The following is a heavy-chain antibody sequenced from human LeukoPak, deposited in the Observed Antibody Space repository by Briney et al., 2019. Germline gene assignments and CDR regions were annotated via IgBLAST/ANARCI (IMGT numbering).Heavy chain of an antibody. CDR1: GFTFSSYA. CDR3: AKGRGDYDILTGYYQAFGFDY. Sequence: PGGSLRLSCAASGFTFSSYAMHWVRQAPGKGLEWVAVISYDGSNKYYADSVKGRFTISRDNSKNTLYLQMNSLRAEDTAVYYCAKGRGDYDILTGYYQAFGFDYWGQGTLVTVSS. D-gene: IGHD3-9*01. V-gene: IGHV3-30-3*01. CDR2: ISYDGSNK. J-gene: IGHJ4*02.